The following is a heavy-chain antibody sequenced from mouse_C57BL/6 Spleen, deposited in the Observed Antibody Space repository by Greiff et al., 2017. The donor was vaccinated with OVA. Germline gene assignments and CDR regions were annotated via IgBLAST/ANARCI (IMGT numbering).Heavy chain of an antibody. CDR1: GYTFTSYW. V-gene: IGHV1-72*01. Sequence: QVQLQQSGAELVKPGASVKLSCKASGYTFTSYWMHWVKQRPGRGLEWIGRIDPNSGGTKYNEKFKSKATLTVDKPSSTAYMQLSSLTSEDSAVYYCARSPSYYYGSSYDYAMDYWGQGTSVTVSS. CDR2: IDPNSGGT. J-gene: IGHJ4*01. CDR3: ARSPSYYYGSSYDYAMDY. D-gene: IGHD1-1*01.